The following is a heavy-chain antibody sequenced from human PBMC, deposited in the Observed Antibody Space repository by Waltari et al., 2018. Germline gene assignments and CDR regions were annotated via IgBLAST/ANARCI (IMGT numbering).Heavy chain of an antibody. CDR1: GGSFSSSSYY. D-gene: IGHD5-18*01. J-gene: IGHJ4*02. CDR2: IHLSGST. CDR3: AREASMVTIRGNFDN. V-gene: IGHV4-39*07. Sequence: QLQLQESGPGLVKPSETLSLTCTVSGGSFSSSSYYWGWIRQRPGKGLEWIGTIHLSGSTSSSPSLKSLLTISIDTSMTQISLRLTSVTAADMAVYYCAREASMVTIRGNFDNWGQGTLVTVSS.